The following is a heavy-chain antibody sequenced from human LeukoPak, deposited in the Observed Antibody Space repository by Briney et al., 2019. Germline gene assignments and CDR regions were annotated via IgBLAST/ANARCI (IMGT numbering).Heavy chain of an antibody. CDR3: ATYSTASVGFHY. J-gene: IGHJ4*02. CDR2: IYYSGST. V-gene: IGHV4-59*01. D-gene: IGHD6-13*01. Sequence: PSETLSLTCTVSGGSISSYYWSWIRQPPGKGLEWIGYIYYSGSTNYNPSLKSRVTISVDTSKNQFSLKLTSMTAADTAVYYCATYSTASVGFHYWGRGTLVTVSS. CDR1: GGSISSYY.